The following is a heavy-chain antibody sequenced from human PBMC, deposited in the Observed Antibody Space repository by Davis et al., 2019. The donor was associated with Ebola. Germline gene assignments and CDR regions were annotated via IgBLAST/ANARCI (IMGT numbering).Heavy chain of an antibody. J-gene: IGHJ5*02. D-gene: IGHD3-10*01. CDR1: GGSISSYY. CDR2: IYYSGST. V-gene: IGHV4-59*01. Sequence: MPSETLSLTCTVSGGSISSYYWSWIRQPPGKGLEWIGYIYYSGSTNYNPSLKSRVTISVDTSKNQFSLKLSSVTAADTAVYYCARDELIGELLFSWFDPWGQGTLVTVSS. CDR3: ARDELIGELLFSWFDP.